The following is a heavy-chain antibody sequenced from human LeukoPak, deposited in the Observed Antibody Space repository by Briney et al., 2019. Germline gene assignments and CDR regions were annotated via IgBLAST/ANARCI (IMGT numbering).Heavy chain of an antibody. CDR2: IRYDGSNK. CDR1: LSSYSSDG. Sequence: GGSLRRSSASSLSSYSSDGGHWVRQGPGRVLGRVSFIRYDGSNKYYADSVKGRFTISRDNSKNTLYLQMNSLRPEDTAVYYCARGVAFYYFDYWGQGALVTVSS. V-gene: IGHV3-30*02. J-gene: IGHJ4*02. D-gene: IGHD2/OR15-2a*01. CDR3: ARGVAFYYFDY.